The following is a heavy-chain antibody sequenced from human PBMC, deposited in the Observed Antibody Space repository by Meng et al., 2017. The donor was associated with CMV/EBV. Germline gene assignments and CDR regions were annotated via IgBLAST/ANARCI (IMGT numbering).Heavy chain of an antibody. CDR1: GGTFSSYA. V-gene: IGHV1-69*05. D-gene: IGHD3-9*01. J-gene: IGHJ4*02. CDR3: ARVLGLRLTGGFDY. Sequence: SVKVSCKASGGTFSSYAISWVRQAPGQGLEWMGGIIPIFGTANYAQKFQGRVTITTDESTSTAYMELSSLRSDDTAVYYCARVLGLRLTGGFDYWGQGTLVTVSS. CDR2: IIPIFGTA.